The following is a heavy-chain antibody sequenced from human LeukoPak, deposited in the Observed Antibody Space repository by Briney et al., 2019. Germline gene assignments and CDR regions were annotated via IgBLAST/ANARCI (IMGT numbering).Heavy chain of an antibody. CDR3: ARGGLLLWFGELLFRGGDFDY. Sequence: GGSLRLSCAASGFTVSSNYMSWVRQAPGKGLEWVSVIYSGGSTYYADSVKGRFTISRDNSKNTLYLQMNSLRAEDTAVYYCARGGLLLWFGELLFRGGDFDYWGQGTLSPSPQ. D-gene: IGHD3-10*01. CDR1: GFTVSSNY. J-gene: IGHJ4*02. CDR2: IYSGGST. V-gene: IGHV3-53*01.